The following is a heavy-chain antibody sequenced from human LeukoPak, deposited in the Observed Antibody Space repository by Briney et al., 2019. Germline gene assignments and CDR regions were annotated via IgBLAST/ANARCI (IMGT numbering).Heavy chain of an antibody. CDR1: GFTFSSYG. CDR3: ARSSVAAGDAFDI. D-gene: IGHD6-13*01. CDR2: IRYDGTNK. Sequence: QTGGSLRLSCGASGFTFSSYGMHWVRQAPGKGPEWVAFIRYDGTNKYYADSVKGRFTISRDNSKNTLYLQMNSLRSEDTAVYYCARSSVAAGDAFDIWGQGTMVTVSS. J-gene: IGHJ3*02. V-gene: IGHV3-30*02.